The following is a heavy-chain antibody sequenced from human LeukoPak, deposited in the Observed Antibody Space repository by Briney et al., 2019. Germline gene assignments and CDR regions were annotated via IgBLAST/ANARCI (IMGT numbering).Heavy chain of an antibody. V-gene: IGHV1-18*01. D-gene: IGHD5-18*01. CDR3: ARGLGGGYNYGHYFDY. CDR1: GYTFTSYG. CDR2: ISAYNGST. J-gene: IGHJ4*02. Sequence: ASVKVSCKASGYTFTSYGISWVRQAPGQGLEWMGWISAYNGSTNYAQKLQGRVTMTTDTSTSTAYMELSSLRSEDTAVYYCARGLGGGYNYGHYFDYWGQGTLVTVSS.